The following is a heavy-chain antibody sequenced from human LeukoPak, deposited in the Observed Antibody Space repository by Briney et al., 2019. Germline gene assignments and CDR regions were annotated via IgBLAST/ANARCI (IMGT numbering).Heavy chain of an antibody. V-gene: IGHV3-30*02. CDR1: GFIFSSNG. D-gene: IGHD2-2*01. CDR2: IRYDGSNK. Sequence: GGSLRLSCAASGFIFSSNGMHWVRQAPGKGLEWVAFIRYDGSNKYYADSVKGRFTISRDNSKNTLYLQMNSLRAEDTAVYYCAKDLGIYCSSTSCHGAFDIWGQGTMVTVSS. CDR3: AKDLGIYCSSTSCHGAFDI. J-gene: IGHJ3*02.